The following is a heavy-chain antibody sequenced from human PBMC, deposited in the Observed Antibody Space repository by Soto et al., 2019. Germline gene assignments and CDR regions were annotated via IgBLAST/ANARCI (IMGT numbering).Heavy chain of an antibody. Sequence: GGSLRLSCETSEFTFSSYWMTWVRRTPGTGLEWVANIDGEGGEKNYADSVKGRFTISRDNAKKSLFLQMNSLRAEDTAVYYWARGLYNGSPHLFYWGQGTQVTVSS. CDR2: IDGEGGEK. D-gene: IGHD1-26*01. V-gene: IGHV3-7*05. CDR1: EFTFSSYW. CDR3: ARGLYNGSPHLFY. J-gene: IGHJ4*02.